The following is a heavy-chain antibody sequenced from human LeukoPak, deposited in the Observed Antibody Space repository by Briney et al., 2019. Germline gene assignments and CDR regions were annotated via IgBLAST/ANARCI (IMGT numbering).Heavy chain of an antibody. D-gene: IGHD2-21*02. CDR2: IIPIFGTA. J-gene: IGHJ5*02. CDR1: GCTFSSYS. Sequence: GASVKVSCKASGCTFSSYSIRWVRQAPGQGLEWMGGIIPIFGTANYAQKFQGRVTITADKSTSTAYMELMSLSSDDTAVYYCARLRVTANWFDPWGQGTLVTVSA. V-gene: IGHV1-69*06. CDR3: ARLRVTANWFDP.